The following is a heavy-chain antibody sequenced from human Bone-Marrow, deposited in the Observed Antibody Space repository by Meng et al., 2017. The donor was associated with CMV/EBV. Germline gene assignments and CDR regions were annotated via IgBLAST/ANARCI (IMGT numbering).Heavy chain of an antibody. J-gene: IGHJ4*02. CDR2: ISSSSSYI. CDR1: GFTFSSYS. D-gene: IGHD3-22*01. V-gene: IGHV3-21*01. Sequence: GGSLRLSCAASGFTFSSYSMNWVRQAPGKGLEWVSSISSSSSYIYYADSLKGRFTISRDNAKNSLYLQMNSLRAEDTAVYYCARDSYYYDSRGYYVVDYWGQGTLVTVSS. CDR3: ARDSYYYDSRGYYVVDY.